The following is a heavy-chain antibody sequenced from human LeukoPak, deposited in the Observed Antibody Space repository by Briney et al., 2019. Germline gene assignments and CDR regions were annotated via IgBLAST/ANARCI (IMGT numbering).Heavy chain of an antibody. V-gene: IGHV4-39*01. Sequence: SESLPLTCTVSGASVSSSSYYWEWIRQPPGKGLEWVGSVFYSGSTNYNPSLKSRVTMSVDTSKNQFSLRLSSVTATDTAVYYCATRRSGSHPYYWGQGTLVTVS. D-gene: IGHD1-26*01. CDR1: GASVSSSSYY. J-gene: IGHJ4*02. CDR3: ATRRSGSHPYY. CDR2: VFYSGST.